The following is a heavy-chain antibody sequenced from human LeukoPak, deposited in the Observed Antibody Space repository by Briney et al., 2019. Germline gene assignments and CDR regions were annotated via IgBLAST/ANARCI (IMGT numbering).Heavy chain of an antibody. Sequence: GGSLRHSCEASGFTFSANAMTWVRHAPREGLEWVSSIGSDNKPHYSESVKGRFAISRDNSKSMLFLQLNSLRAEDTALYYCARDLHYYVVMDVWGQGTTVTVSS. D-gene: IGHD3-10*02. CDR1: GFTFSANA. J-gene: IGHJ6*02. CDR3: ARDLHYYVVMDV. V-gene: IGHV3-23*01. CDR2: IGSDNKP.